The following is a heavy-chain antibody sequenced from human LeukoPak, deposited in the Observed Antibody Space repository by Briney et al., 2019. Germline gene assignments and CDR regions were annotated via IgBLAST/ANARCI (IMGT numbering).Heavy chain of an antibody. D-gene: IGHD5-24*01. CDR1: GGSISSYY. V-gene: IGHV4-59*01. J-gene: IGHJ4*02. Sequence: SETLSLTCTVSGGSISSYYWSWIRQPPGKGLEWIGYIYYSGSTNYNPSLKSRVTISVDTSKNQFSLKLSSVTAADTAVYYCARGRDGYNYAFDYWGQGTLVTVSS. CDR3: ARGRDGYNYAFDY. CDR2: IYYSGST.